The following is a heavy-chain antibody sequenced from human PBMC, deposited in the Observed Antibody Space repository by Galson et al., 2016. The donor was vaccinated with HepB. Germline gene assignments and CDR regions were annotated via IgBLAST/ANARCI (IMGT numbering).Heavy chain of an antibody. CDR1: GDSVSSNRAA. V-gene: IGHV6-1*01. Sequence: CAISGDSVSSNRAAWSWIRQSPSRGLEWLGRTYYRSKWYNDYAVSVQCRITINPDTSKNQFSLQLNSVTPEDTAVYYCARTPAIAPGYYYYGLDVWCQGTTVTVS. CDR2: TYYRSKWYN. CDR3: ARTPAIAPGYYYYGLDV. D-gene: IGHD6-13*01. J-gene: IGHJ6*02.